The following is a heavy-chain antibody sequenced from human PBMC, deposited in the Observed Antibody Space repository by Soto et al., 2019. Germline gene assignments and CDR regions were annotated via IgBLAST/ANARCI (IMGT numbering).Heavy chain of an antibody. V-gene: IGHV3-23*01. D-gene: IGHD6-19*01. Sequence: EVPLLESGGGLVQPGGSLRLSCAASGFTFSTYAMTWVRQAPGKGLEWVSDIRGSLGTTYYADSVKGRFTITRDNSKNTLYLQMNSLSAEDTAVYYCARDRGSGWYSDFDYWGPGTLVTVSS. J-gene: IGHJ4*02. CDR3: ARDRGSGWYSDFDY. CDR1: GFTFSTYA. CDR2: IRGSLGTT.